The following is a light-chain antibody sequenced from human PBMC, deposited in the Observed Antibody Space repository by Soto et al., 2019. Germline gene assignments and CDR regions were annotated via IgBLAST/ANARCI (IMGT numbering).Light chain of an antibody. CDR1: QTINNN. V-gene: IGKV3-15*01. CDR3: QQYNNWPQT. CDR2: GAS. Sequence: VMTQAPATLSVSPGERVTLSCRASQTINNNVAWYQQKDGQVPRLLIYGASTRATDIPARFSGSGPGTEFTLTISSLQSEDFEEYHCQQYNNWPQTFGQGTKVDIK. J-gene: IGKJ1*01.